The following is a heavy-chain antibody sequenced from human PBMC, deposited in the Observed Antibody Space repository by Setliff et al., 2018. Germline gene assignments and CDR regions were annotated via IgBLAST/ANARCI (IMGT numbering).Heavy chain of an antibody. J-gene: IGHJ2*01. CDR2: IYYSGSTS. V-gene: IGHV4-31*03. Sequence: SETLSLTCTVSGGSISSGGYYWSWIRQHPGKGLEWIGYIYYSGSTSYYNPSLKSRVTISVDTSKNQFSLKLSSMTAADTALYYCARNPDFLQYSFGLWGRGTLVTVSS. CDR3: ARNPDFLQYSFGL. D-gene: IGHD5-12*01. CDR1: GGSISSGGYY.